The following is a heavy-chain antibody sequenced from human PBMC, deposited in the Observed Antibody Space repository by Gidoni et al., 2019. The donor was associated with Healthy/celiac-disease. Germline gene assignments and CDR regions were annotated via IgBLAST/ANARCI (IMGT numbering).Heavy chain of an antibody. Sequence: QVQLQESGPGLVKPSETLSLTCPVSGGSISSYYWSWIRQPPGKGLEWIGYIYYSGSTNYNPSLKSRVTISVDTSKNQFSLKLSSVTAADTAVYYCARSITMVKGDAFDIWGQGTMVTVSS. CDR3: ARSITMVKGDAFDI. J-gene: IGHJ3*02. V-gene: IGHV4-59*01. CDR1: GGSISSYY. D-gene: IGHD3-10*01. CDR2: IYYSGST.